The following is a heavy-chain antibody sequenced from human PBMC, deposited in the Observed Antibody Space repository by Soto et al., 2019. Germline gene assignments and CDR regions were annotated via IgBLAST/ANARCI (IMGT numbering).Heavy chain of an antibody. CDR1: GFSFSIFG. CDR2: IWYDGSNK. J-gene: IGHJ4*02. D-gene: IGHD2-8*01. Sequence: QVHLVESGGGVVQPGTSLRLSCAASGFSFSIFGMHWVRQAPGKGLEWVAGIWYDGSNKYYADSVKGRFSISRDNSKKTLYLKMNSLRAEDTAVYYCARDDNDEYGADRGGFGCWGQGTLVTVSS. CDR3: ARDDNDEYGADRGGFGC. V-gene: IGHV3-33*01.